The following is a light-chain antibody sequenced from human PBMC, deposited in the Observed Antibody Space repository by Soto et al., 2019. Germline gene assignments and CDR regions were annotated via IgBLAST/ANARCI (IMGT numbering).Light chain of an antibody. V-gene: IGKV2D-29*01. CDR3: LQTKQLPLT. Sequence: EIVLTQTPLSLSVTPGQSASISCKSSQSLLHSDGKTYLYWYLQRPGQPPQLLMYEVSNRFSGVPERFIGSGSGTDFTLEISRVEAEDVGLYSCLQTKQLPLTFGHGTKVEVK. CDR1: QSLLHSDGKTY. CDR2: EVS. J-gene: IGKJ1*01.